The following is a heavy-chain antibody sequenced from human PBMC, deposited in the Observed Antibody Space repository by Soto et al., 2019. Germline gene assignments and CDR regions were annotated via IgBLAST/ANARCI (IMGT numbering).Heavy chain of an antibody. CDR1: GYTFTSYG. Sequence: QVQLVQSGAEVKKPGASVKVSCKASGYTFTSYGIGWVRQAPGQGLERMGWISAYNGNTNYAQKLQGRVTMTTDTSASTGYMEVRILRSDDTDVYYCASDLRVYSSGWYSWGQGTMVTVSS. CDR3: ASDLRVYSSGWYS. J-gene: IGHJ4*02. CDR2: ISAYNGNT. D-gene: IGHD6-19*01. V-gene: IGHV1-18*01.